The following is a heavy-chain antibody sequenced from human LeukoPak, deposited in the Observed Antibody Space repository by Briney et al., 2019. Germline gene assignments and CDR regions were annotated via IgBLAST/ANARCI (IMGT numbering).Heavy chain of an antibody. D-gene: IGHD5-24*01. CDR2: ISGSGTTI. Sequence: PGGSLRLSCAASGFTFSSYEMNWVRQAPGKGLEWVSYISGSGTTIYYADSVKGRFTISRDNAKNSLYLQMNSLRAEDTAFYYCAKDGRWLQLEYYFDYWGQGTLVTVSS. CDR1: GFTFSSYE. J-gene: IGHJ4*02. CDR3: AKDGRWLQLEYYFDY. V-gene: IGHV3-48*03.